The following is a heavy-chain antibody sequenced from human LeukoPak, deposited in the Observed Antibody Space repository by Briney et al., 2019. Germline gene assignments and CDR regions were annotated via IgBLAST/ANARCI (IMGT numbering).Heavy chain of an antibody. CDR2: INPNSGGT. Sequence: WASAKVSCKASGYTFTGYYMHWVRQAPGQGLEWMGWINPNSGGTNYAQKFQGRVTMTRDTSISTAYMELSRLRSDDTAVYYCARVTDIVVVVAARNDAFDIWGQGTMVTVSS. J-gene: IGHJ3*02. CDR1: GYTFTGYY. CDR3: ARVTDIVVVVAARNDAFDI. D-gene: IGHD2-15*01. V-gene: IGHV1-2*02.